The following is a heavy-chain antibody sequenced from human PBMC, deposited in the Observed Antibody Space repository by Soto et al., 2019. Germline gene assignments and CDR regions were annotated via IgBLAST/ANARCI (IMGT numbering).Heavy chain of an antibody. CDR2: IYYSGST. CDR1: GGSISSYY. J-gene: IGHJ4*02. V-gene: IGHV4-59*01. D-gene: IGHD1-26*01. CDR3: ARDQGGATLDY. Sequence: QVQLQESGPGLVKPSETLSLTCTVSGGSISSYYWSWIRQPPGKGLEWIGYIYYSGSTNYNPSHKSRVTISVDTSKNQFSLKLSSVTAADTAVYYCARDQGGATLDYWGQGTLVTVSS.